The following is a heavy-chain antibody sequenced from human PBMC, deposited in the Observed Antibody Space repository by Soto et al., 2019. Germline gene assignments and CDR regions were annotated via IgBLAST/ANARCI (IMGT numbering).Heavy chain of an antibody. J-gene: IGHJ1*01. CDR3: TRLPIVVQYDEYFQH. CDR2: IRSKANSYAT. CDR1: GVTFSGSA. D-gene: IGHD3-22*01. Sequence: GGSLRLSCAASGVTFSGSAMHWVRQTSGKGLEWVGRIRSKANSYATAYAASVKGRFTISRDDSKNTAYLQMNSLKTEDTAVYYCTRLPIVVQYDEYFQHWGQGTLVTVSS. V-gene: IGHV3-73*01.